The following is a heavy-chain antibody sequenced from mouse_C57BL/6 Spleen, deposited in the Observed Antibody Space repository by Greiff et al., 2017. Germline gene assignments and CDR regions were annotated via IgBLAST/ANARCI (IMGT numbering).Heavy chain of an antibody. CDR3: ARNRYYGSSWYFDV. Sequence: VQLQQSGAELVMPGASVKLSCKASGYTFTSYWMHWVKQRPGQGLEWIGEIDPSDSYTNYNQKFKGKSTLTVDKSSSTAYMQLSSLTSEDSAVYYCARNRYYGSSWYFDVWGTGTTVTVSS. D-gene: IGHD1-1*01. V-gene: IGHV1-69*01. CDR1: GYTFTSYW. CDR2: IDPSDSYT. J-gene: IGHJ1*03.